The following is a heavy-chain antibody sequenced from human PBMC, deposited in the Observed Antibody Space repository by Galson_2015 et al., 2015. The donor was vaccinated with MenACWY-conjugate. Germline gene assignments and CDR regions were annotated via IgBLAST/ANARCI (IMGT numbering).Heavy chain of an antibody. Sequence: SLRLSCAASGFTFSTFGMSWVRQAPGKGLEWVSAISTSGGRTYYADSVRGRFTISRDNADTILYLQMNSLRVADTAVYYCAKASFGVTIGEVFAFDSWGQGTMITVSS. V-gene: IGHV3-23*01. CDR3: AKASFGVTIGEVFAFDS. CDR1: GFTFSTFG. CDR2: ISTSGGRT. D-gene: IGHD3-3*01. J-gene: IGHJ3*01.